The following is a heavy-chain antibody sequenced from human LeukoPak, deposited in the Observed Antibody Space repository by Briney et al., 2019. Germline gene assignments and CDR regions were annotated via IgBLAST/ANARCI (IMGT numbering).Heavy chain of an antibody. V-gene: IGHV5-51*01. CDR2: IYPDDSDT. J-gene: IGHJ4*02. Sequence: GESLKISCKASGYSFTSYWIDWVRQMPGKGLEWMGIIYPDDSDTRYSPSFQGQVTISADKSISTAYLLWSSLKASDTAMYYCARLVDTTMADYWGQGSLVTVSS. CDR3: ARLVDTTMADY. CDR1: GYSFTSYW. D-gene: IGHD5-18*01.